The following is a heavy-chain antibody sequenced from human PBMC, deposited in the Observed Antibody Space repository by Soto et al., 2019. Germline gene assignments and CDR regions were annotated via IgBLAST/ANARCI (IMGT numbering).Heavy chain of an antibody. J-gene: IGHJ4*02. CDR2: IRSKPYGGTA. CDR1: GFTFGDFA. Sequence: PGGSLRLSCTASGFTFGDFAMTWFRQTPGKGLEWVGFIRSKPYGGTAEYAASVKGSFTISRDDSKSIAYLQMNSLKTEDTAFYYCTRVHTTGPVIPDYWGQGT. V-gene: IGHV3-49*03. CDR3: TRVHTTGPVIPDY. D-gene: IGHD3-9*01.